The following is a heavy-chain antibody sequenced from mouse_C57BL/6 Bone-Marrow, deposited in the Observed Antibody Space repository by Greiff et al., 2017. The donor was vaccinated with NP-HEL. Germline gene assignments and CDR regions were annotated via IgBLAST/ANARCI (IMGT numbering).Heavy chain of an antibody. J-gene: IGHJ3*01. D-gene: IGHD2-2*01. CDR2: IHPNSGST. Sequence: QVQLQQPGAELVKPGASVKLSCKASGYTFTSYWMHWVKQRPGQGLEWIGMIHPNSGSTNYNEKFKSKATLTVDKSSSTAYMQLSSLTSEDSAVYDCARLRLRRGFAYWGQGTLVTVSA. CDR3: ARLRLRRGFAY. V-gene: IGHV1-64*01. CDR1: GYTFTSYW.